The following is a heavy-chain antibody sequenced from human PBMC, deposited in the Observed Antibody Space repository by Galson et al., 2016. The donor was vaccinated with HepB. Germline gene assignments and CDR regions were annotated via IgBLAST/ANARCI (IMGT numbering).Heavy chain of an antibody. Sequence: SVKVSCKASGYTFTSHDFIWVRQATGQGLEWVGWMNPNSGNTDYAQTFQGRITMTRNTSISTGYMELSGLRFEDKAVYYCARVVFSIGRGRPSYYFDYWGQGTLVTVSS. CDR2: MNPNSGNT. CDR3: ARVVFSIGRGRPSYYFDY. D-gene: IGHD3-10*01. V-gene: IGHV1-8*01. CDR1: GYTFTSHD. J-gene: IGHJ4*02.